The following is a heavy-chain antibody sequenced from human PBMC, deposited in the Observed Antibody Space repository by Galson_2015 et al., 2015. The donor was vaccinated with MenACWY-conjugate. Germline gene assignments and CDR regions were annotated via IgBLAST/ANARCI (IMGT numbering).Heavy chain of an antibody. J-gene: IGHJ4*02. D-gene: IGHD6-19*01. CDR1: FFPFLPSS. CDR2: ISGTVGKT. Sequence: SLLLSCSSSFFPFLPSSLPFFFSSLGKGLEWVSGISGTVGKTYYADSVKGRFTISSDNSKNTLYLQMNSVRAEDTAVYYCANASLTRAVAVTFAHCGQGTLVTVSS. CDR3: ANASLTRAVAVTFAH. V-gene: IGHV3-23*01.